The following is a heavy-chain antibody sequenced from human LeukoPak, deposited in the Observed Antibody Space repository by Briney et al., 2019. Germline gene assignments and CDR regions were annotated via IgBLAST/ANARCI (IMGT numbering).Heavy chain of an antibody. CDR3: VRTQPRSRLLDR. J-gene: IGHJ5*02. V-gene: IGHV4-59*01. D-gene: IGHD1-26*01. CDR1: GGSISSYY. Sequence: SSETLSLTCSVSGGSISSYYGSWIRQPPGMGLEWIGYIFYSGTTNYNPSLKSRVTISVDTSKNRFSLRLTSVTAADTAVYYCVRTQPRSRLLDRWGQGTLVTVSS. CDR2: IFYSGTT.